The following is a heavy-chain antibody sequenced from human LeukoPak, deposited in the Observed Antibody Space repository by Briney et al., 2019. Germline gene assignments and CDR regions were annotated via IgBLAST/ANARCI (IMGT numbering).Heavy chain of an antibody. Sequence: GGSLRLFCAGSGFTFSSYSMNWVRQAPGKGLEWVSCISSSSSYIYYADSVKGRFTISRDNAKNSLYLQMNSLRAEDTAVYYCATSPVYSYGHPYYFDYWGQGTLVTVSS. CDR1: GFTFSSYS. D-gene: IGHD5-18*01. V-gene: IGHV3-21*01. CDR2: ISSSSSYI. CDR3: ATSPVYSYGHPYYFDY. J-gene: IGHJ4*02.